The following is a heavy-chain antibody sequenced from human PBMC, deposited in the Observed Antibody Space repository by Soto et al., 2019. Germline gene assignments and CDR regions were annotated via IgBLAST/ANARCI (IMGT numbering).Heavy chain of an antibody. D-gene: IGHD5-18*01. Sequence: EVQLVESGGGLVQPGGSLRLSCAASGFTFSSYSMNWVRQAPGKGLEWVSYISSSSSTIYYADSVKGRFTISRDNAKNSLNLQMNSLRDEDTAVYYCARERVRGYSYGYGGFDYWGQGTLVTVSS. J-gene: IGHJ4*02. CDR2: ISSSSSTI. V-gene: IGHV3-48*02. CDR3: ARERVRGYSYGYGGFDY. CDR1: GFTFSSYS.